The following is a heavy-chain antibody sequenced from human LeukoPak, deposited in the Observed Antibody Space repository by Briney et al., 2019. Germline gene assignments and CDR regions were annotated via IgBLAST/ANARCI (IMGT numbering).Heavy chain of an antibody. CDR1: GGTFSSYA. D-gene: IGHD4-17*01. CDR3: ARGDYGDSNFDH. CDR2: IIPIFGTA. V-gene: IGHV1-69*01. J-gene: IGHJ4*02. Sequence: GASVNVSCKASGGTFSSYAISWVRQAPGQGLEWMGGIIPIFGTANYAQNSQGRVTITADESTSTAYMELGSLRSEDTAVYYCARGDYGDSNFDHWGQGTLVTVSS.